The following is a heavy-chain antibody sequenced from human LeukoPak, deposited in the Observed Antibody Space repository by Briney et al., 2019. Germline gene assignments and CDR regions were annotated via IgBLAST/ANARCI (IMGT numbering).Heavy chain of an antibody. V-gene: IGHV4-61*02. CDR2: IYTSGST. D-gene: IGHD4-17*01. CDR3: ARDKRYGDDYYYYMDV. CDR1: GGSISSGTYY. Sequence: PSQTLSLTCTVSGGSISSGTYYWSWIRQPAGKGLEWIGRIYTSGSTNYNPSLKSRVTISVDTSKNQFSLKLSSVTAADTAVYYCARDKRYGDDYYYYMDVWGKGTTVTISS. J-gene: IGHJ6*03.